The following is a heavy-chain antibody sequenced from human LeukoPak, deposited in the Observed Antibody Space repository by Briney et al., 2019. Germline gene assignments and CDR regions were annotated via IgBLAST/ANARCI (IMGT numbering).Heavy chain of an antibody. V-gene: IGHV4-30-4*08. CDR3: ARSSTSPGAYYYYYMDV. D-gene: IGHD2-2*01. CDR2: IYYSGST. J-gene: IGHJ6*03. Sequence: SETLSLTCTVSGGSISSGDYYWSWIRQPPGKGLEWIGYIYYSGSTYYNPSLKSRVTISVDTPKNQFSLKLSSVTAADTAVYYCARSSTSPGAYYYYYMDVWGKGTTVTVSS. CDR1: GGSISSGDYY.